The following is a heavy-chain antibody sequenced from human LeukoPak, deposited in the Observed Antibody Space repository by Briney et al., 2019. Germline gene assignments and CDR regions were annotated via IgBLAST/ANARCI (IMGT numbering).Heavy chain of an antibody. CDR1: GYTFSSYD. V-gene: IGHV1-18*01. CDR3: ERVVPADRGAFDY. J-gene: IGHJ4*02. Sequence: VASVKLSCRASGYTFSSYDISWVRQAPGQGLEWMVGISAYSGNTNYAHTLQGRVTITTDKSTSTAYMQLRSLRSDDTTVYYCERVVPADRGAFDYWGQGTLVTVSS. CDR2: ISAYSGNT. D-gene: IGHD2-2*01.